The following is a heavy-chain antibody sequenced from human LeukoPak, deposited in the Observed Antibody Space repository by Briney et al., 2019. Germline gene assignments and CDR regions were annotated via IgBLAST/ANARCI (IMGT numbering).Heavy chain of an antibody. Sequence: SVKVSRKASGFTFTSSAMQWVRQARGQRLEWIGWIVVGSGNTNYAQKFQERVTITRDMSTSTAYMELSSLRSEDAAVYYCAAGWVCSGGSCYYYFGYWGQGTLVTVSS. V-gene: IGHV1-58*02. J-gene: IGHJ4*02. D-gene: IGHD2-15*01. CDR3: AAGWVCSGGSCYYYFGY. CDR1: GFTFTSSA. CDR2: IVVGSGNT.